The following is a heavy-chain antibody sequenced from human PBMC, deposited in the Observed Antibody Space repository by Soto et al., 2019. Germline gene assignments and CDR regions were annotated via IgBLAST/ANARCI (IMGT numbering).Heavy chain of an antibody. D-gene: IGHD1-26*01. J-gene: IGHJ5*02. CDR1: GFTFSEYY. V-gene: IGHV3-11*01. CDR3: AKAEWELLRIGWFDP. Sequence: QVQLVESGGGLVKPGGSLRLSCAASGFTFSEYYMSWIRQAPGKGLEWVSYISSSGSTIYYADSVKGRFTISRDNAKNSLYLQMNSLRPEDTAVYYCAKAEWELLRIGWFDPWGQGTLVTVSS. CDR2: ISSSGSTI.